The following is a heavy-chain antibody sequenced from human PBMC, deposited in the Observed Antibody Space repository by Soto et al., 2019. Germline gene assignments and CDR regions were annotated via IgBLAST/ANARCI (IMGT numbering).Heavy chain of an antibody. V-gene: IGHV5-51*01. Sequence: GESLKISCEASGYNFKNYWIGWVRQMPGKGLEWMGIIYPADSNTRYSPSFEGQVTISADKSITTAYLQWSSLKAPDTAMYYCARGSGRYWTDFWGQGALVTVSS. CDR2: IYPADSNT. J-gene: IGHJ4*02. CDR1: GYNFKNYW. D-gene: IGHD1-26*01. CDR3: ARGSGRYWTDF.